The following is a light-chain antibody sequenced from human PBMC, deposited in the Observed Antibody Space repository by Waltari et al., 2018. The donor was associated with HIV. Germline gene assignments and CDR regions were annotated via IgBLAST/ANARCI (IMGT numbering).Light chain of an antibody. CDR2: AAS. CDR3: LQHNSYPFT. Sequence: DIQMTQSQSSLSAAVGDRVTIICRASQGIGSDLGWYQQKPGKAPKRLIYAASILQSGVPSRFSGSGSGTEFTLTISSLQPEDFATYYCLQHNSYPFTFGPGTKVDFK. CDR1: QGIGSD. J-gene: IGKJ3*01. V-gene: IGKV1-17*01.